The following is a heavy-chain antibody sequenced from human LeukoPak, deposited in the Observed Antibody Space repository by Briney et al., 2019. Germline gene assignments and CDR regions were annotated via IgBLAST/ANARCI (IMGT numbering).Heavy chain of an antibody. Sequence: PGGSLRLSCAASGFTFSNYWMHWGRQAPGKVLEWGSGINWNGGSRGYADSVKGRFTISRDNAKNSLYLQMNSLRAEDTALYYCARSRHSYDSSGFPHYWGQGTLVTVSS. CDR3: ARSRHSYDSSGFPHY. V-gene: IGHV3-20*04. D-gene: IGHD3-22*01. CDR2: INWNGGSR. J-gene: IGHJ4*02. CDR1: GFTFSNYW.